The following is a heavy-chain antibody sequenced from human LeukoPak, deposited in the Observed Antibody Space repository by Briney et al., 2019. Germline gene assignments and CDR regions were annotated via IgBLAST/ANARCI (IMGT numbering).Heavy chain of an antibody. CDR3: ARGLHLDSSGSLYY. CDR1: GFSVSEYY. J-gene: IGHJ4*02. Sequence: GGSLRLSCAASGFSVSEYYVTWVRQAPGKGLEWISYITRENWIYYSDSVKGRFTISRDHAENSVYLEMNSLRADDTAVYYCARGLHLDSSGSLYYWGQGTLVTVSS. CDR2: ITRENWI. D-gene: IGHD3-22*01. V-gene: IGHV3-69-1*01.